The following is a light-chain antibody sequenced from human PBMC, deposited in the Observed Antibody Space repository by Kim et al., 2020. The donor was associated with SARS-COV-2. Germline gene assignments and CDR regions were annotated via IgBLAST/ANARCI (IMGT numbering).Light chain of an antibody. V-gene: IGLV10-54*01. Sequence: QAGLTQPPSVSKDLRQTATLTCTGNSNNVGNRGAAWLQQHQGHPPKLLSYRNNNRPSGISERFSASRSGNTASLTIIGLQPEDEADYFSSTWDSSLSAVVFGGGTRLTVL. CDR1: SNNVGNRG. J-gene: IGLJ2*01. CDR2: RNN. CDR3: STWDSSLSAVV.